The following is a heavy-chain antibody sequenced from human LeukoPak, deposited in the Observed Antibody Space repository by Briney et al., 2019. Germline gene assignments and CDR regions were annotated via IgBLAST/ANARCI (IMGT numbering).Heavy chain of an antibody. J-gene: IGHJ4*02. CDR2: IHTSGDT. D-gene: IGHD3/OR15-3a*01. CDR1: GLTGSHNY. CDR3: AKHFCTGLDCSLFDS. V-gene: IGHV3-53*01. Sequence: GGSLRLSCAASGLTGSHNYVSWVRQAPGKGLEWVSAIHTSGDTCYADSVKGRFIISRDNSKNTLSLQLNSLRPEDTALYYCAKHFCTGLDCSLFDSWGQGTLVTVSS.